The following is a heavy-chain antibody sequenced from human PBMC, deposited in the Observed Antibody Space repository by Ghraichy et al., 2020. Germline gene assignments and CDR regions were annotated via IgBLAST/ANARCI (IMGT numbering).Heavy chain of an antibody. V-gene: IGHV3-13*01. D-gene: IGHD6-13*01. CDR2: IGTAANT. CDR3: ARAAAAGGFAIDY. CDR1: EFSFSRYD. J-gene: IGHJ4*02. Sequence: GSLRLSCAASEFSFSRYDILWVRQPPGKGLEWVSAIGTAANTYYADSVKGRFTISRENAKSSSYLQLSSLTVGDTGVYYCARAAAAGGFAIDYWGQGTLVTVSS.